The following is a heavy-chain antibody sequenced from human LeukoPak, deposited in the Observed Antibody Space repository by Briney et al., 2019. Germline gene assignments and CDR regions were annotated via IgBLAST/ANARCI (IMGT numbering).Heavy chain of an antibody. J-gene: IGHJ3*02. CDR3: ARATITMAVGVPADAFDI. Sequence: SETLSLTCTVSGGSISSGDYYWSWIRQPPGKGLEWIGYIYYSGSTYYNPSLKSRVTISVDTSKKQFSLEMSSVTAADAAVYYCARATITMAVGVPADAFDIWGQGTVVTVSS. D-gene: IGHD5-24*01. CDR1: GGSISSGDYY. V-gene: IGHV4-30-4*08. CDR2: IYYSGST.